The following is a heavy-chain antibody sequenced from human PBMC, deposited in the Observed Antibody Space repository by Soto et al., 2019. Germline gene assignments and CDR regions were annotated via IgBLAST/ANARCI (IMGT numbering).Heavy chain of an antibody. CDR3: ARGGGYDFRRQQAPPIGV. CDR2: LYYTGST. J-gene: IGHJ6*01. CDR1: GDSISNFY. V-gene: IGHV4-59*01. D-gene: IGHD3-3*01. Sequence: PSETLSITCTVSGDSISNFYLSWIRQSPGKRLDWIGYLYYTGSTNYNPSLKSRVTISVDTSKNQFTLKLSSVTDADTAVYYCARGGGYDFRRQQAPPIGVWGQGTTVTVYS.